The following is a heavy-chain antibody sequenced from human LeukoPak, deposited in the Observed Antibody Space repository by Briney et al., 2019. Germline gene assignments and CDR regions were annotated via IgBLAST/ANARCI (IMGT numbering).Heavy chain of an antibody. Sequence: SETLSLTCTVSAGSMSNYYWSCVRQPPGKGLEWIAYIYSSGSTNYNPSLKSRATISLDTSKNQFSLKLTSVTAADTAVYYCARLSSGRPHEYFQHWGQGTLVTVSS. CDR3: ARLSSGRPHEYFQH. D-gene: IGHD3-22*01. CDR1: AGSMSNYY. CDR2: IYSSGST. V-gene: IGHV4-59*01. J-gene: IGHJ1*01.